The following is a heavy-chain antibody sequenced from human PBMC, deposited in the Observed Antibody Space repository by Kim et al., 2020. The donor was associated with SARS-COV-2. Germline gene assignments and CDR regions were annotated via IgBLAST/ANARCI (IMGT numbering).Heavy chain of an antibody. D-gene: IGHD5-12*01. V-gene: IGHV1-8*01. Sequence: ASVKVSCKASGYTFTSYDINWVRQATGQGLEWMGWMNPNSGNTGYAQKFQGRVTMTRNTSISTAYMELSSLSSEDTAVYYCARGGNSGYDLDYWGQGTLVTVSS. CDR1: GYTFTSYD. CDR2: MNPNSGNT. J-gene: IGHJ4*02. CDR3: ARGGNSGYDLDY.